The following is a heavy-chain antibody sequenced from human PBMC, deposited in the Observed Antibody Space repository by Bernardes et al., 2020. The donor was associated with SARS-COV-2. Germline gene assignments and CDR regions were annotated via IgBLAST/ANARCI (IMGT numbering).Heavy chain of an antibody. CDR3: AKDYYGSGDGEDYYYGMDV. V-gene: IGHV3-33*06. CDR1: GFTFSTHG. Sequence: GSLRLSCAASGFTFSTHGMHWVRQAPGKGLEWVAVIWFDGSNKYYADSVKGRFTISRHNSKNTLYLQMNSLRAEDTAVYYCAKDYYGSGDGEDYYYGMDVWGQGTTVTVSS. CDR2: IWFDGSNK. D-gene: IGHD3-10*01. J-gene: IGHJ6*02.